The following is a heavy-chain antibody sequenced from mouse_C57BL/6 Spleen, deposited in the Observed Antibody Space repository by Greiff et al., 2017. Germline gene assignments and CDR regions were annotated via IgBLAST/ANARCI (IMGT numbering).Heavy chain of an antibody. Sequence: QVQLQQPGAELVRPGSSVKLSCKASGYTFTSYWMDWVKQRPGQGLEWIGNIYPSDSETHYNQKFKDKATVTVDKSSSPAYMPRSSLTSEDAAVYYGAREELAGRGYFDVWGTGTTVTVSS. CDR3: AREELAGRGYFDV. D-gene: IGHD4-1*01. V-gene: IGHV1-61*01. J-gene: IGHJ1*03. CDR1: GYTFTSYW. CDR2: IYPSDSET.